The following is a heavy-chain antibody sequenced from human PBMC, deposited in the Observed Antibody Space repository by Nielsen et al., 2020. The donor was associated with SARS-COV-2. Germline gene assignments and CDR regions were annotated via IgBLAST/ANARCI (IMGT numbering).Heavy chain of an antibody. Sequence: ETLSLTCAASGFTFSSYSMNWVRQAPGKGLEWVSSISSSSSYIYYADSVKGRFTISRDNAKNSLYLQMNSLRAEDTAVYYCARDGNRGSSWWPSFDPWGQGTLVTVSS. CDR2: ISSSSSYI. CDR1: GFTFSSYS. J-gene: IGHJ5*02. V-gene: IGHV3-21*01. D-gene: IGHD6-13*01. CDR3: ARDGNRGSSWWPSFDP.